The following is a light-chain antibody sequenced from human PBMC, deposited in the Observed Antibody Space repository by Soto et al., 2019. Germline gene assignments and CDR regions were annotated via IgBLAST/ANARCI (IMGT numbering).Light chain of an antibody. CDR1: QTIHSF. V-gene: IGKV1-5*01. CDR2: DAS. Sequence: DIQMTQSPSTLSASVGDRVTITCRASQTIHSFLAWYQQKAGKAPKLLIYDASNLESGVPSRFSGGGSGTEFTLTVSSLQPDDFATLYCQQFHSFPWTFGQGTKVEI. CDR3: QQFHSFPWT. J-gene: IGKJ1*01.